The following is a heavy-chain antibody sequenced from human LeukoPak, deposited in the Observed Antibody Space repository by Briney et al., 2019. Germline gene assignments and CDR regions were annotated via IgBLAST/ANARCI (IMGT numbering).Heavy chain of an antibody. D-gene: IGHD3-16*01. V-gene: IGHV3-7*01. CDR2: IKQGGSEK. J-gene: IGHJ5*02. Sequence: PGGSLRLSCAASGFTFSSYWMSWVRQAPGKGLEWVANIKQGGSEKYYVDSVKGRFTISRDNAKNSLYLQMNSLRAEDTAVYYCARGGGGHYAYWFDPWGQGTLVTVSS. CDR1: GFTFSSYW. CDR3: ARGGGGHYAYWFDP.